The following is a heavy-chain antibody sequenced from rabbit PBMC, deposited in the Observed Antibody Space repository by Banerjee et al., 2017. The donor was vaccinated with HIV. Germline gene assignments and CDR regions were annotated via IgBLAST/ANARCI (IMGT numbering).Heavy chain of an antibody. CDR2: ISTYGGT. CDR1: GFTISSYW. V-gene: IGHV1S28*01. D-gene: IGHD4-1*01. J-gene: IGHJ4*01. CDR3: AKPDSNDVTLFRL. Sequence: LEESGGGLVTPGGTLTLTCTASGFTISSYWMSWVRQAPGKGLEWIGTISTYGGTYYATWVNGRFTISSNTNQNTVALQMKSLTAADTATYFCAKPDSNDVTLFRLWGPGTLVTVS.